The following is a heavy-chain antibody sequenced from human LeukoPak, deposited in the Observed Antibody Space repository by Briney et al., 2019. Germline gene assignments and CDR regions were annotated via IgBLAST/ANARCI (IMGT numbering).Heavy chain of an antibody. J-gene: IGHJ6*03. V-gene: IGHV1-69*13. CDR3: ARDPGIAVAGTRYYYMDV. CDR1: GGTFSSYP. CDR2: IIPIFGTA. D-gene: IGHD6-19*01. Sequence: APVKVPCKASGGTFSSYPISWVRQAPGQGLEWMGGIIPIFGTANYAQKFQGRVTITADESTSTAYMELSSLRTEDTAVYYCARDPGIAVAGTRYYYMDVWGKGTTVTVSS.